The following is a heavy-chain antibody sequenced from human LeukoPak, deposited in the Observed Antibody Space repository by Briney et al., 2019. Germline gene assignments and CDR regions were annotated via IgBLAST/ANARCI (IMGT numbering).Heavy chain of an antibody. CDR2: ISSYSDYT. V-gene: IGHV3-21*01. J-gene: IGHJ4*02. CDR1: GFTFSSYS. Sequence: GGSLRLSCAASGFTFSSYSMNWVRQAPGKGLEWVSSISSYSDYTYYPDSVQGRFTISRDNAKNSLYLQMSSLRDEDTAVYYCARDSGYSYADDYWGQGTLVTVSS. D-gene: IGHD5-18*01. CDR3: ARDSGYSYADDY.